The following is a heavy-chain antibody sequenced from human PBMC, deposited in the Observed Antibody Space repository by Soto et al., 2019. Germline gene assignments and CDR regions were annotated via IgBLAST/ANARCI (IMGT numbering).Heavy chain of an antibody. D-gene: IGHD3-22*01. CDR1: GFSFSIYA. J-gene: IGHJ4*02. Sequence: GGSLRLSCAASGFSFSIYAMTWARRAPGKGLEWVSAIGGSGITYYADSVKGRITISRDNSRNTVYLQMNSLRAEDTAVYYCARNSGYDYYDSTGIENWGQGTQVTVSS. V-gene: IGHV3-23*01. CDR2: IGGSGIT. CDR3: ARNSGYDYYDSTGIEN.